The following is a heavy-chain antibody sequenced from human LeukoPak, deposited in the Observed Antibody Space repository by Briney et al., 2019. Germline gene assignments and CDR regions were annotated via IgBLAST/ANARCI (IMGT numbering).Heavy chain of an antibody. J-gene: IGHJ4*02. Sequence: ASVKVSCKASGYTFTGYYMHWVRQAPGQGLEWMGRINPNSSGTNYAQKFQGRVAMTRDTSISTAYMELSRLRSDDTAVYYCATLLYYYDSSGYFFDYWGQGTLVTVSS. CDR3: ATLLYYYDSSGYFFDY. D-gene: IGHD3-22*01. V-gene: IGHV1-2*06. CDR1: GYTFTGYY. CDR2: INPNSSGT.